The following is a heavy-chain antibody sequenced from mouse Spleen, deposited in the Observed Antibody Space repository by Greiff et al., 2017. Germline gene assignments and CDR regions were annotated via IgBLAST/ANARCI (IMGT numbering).Heavy chain of an antibody. Sequence: VQLQQSGPELVKPEASVKISCKASGYSFTGYYMNWVKQSPEKSLEWIGEINPSTGGTTYNQKFKAKATLTVDKSSSTAYMQLKSLTSEDSAVYYCARGAYGKGDGYFDVWGAGTTVTVSS. V-gene: IGHV1-42*01. CDR1: GYSFTGYY. J-gene: IGHJ1*01. CDR2: INPSTGGT. CDR3: ARGAYGKGDGYFDV. D-gene: IGHD2-1*01.